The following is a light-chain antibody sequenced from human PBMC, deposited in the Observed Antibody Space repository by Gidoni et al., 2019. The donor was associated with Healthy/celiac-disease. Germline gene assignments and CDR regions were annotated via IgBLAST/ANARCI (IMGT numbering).Light chain of an antibody. J-gene: IGLJ2*01. Sequence: SYVLTQPPSVSVAPGKTARITCGGHNIGSKSVHWYQQKPGQAPVLVSYYDSDRPSGIPERFSGSNSGNTATLTISRVEAGDEADYYCQVWDSSSDHHVVFGGGTKLTVL. V-gene: IGLV3-21*04. CDR1: NIGSKS. CDR3: QVWDSSSDHHVV. CDR2: YDS.